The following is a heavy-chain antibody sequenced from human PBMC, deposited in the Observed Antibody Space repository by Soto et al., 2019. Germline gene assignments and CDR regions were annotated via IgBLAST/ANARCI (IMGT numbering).Heavy chain of an antibody. CDR1: GDSITSNSYF. D-gene: IGHD4-17*01. V-gene: IGHV4-39*02. Sequence: SETLSLTCTVSGDSITSNSYFWAWIRQPPGKGLEWIGCIYYTGSTYHNPSLKGRVDISVDTSNNQFSLKLSSVTAADTAVYYCARDPLYDYGDLSHVFDMWGQGTMVTVSS. J-gene: IGHJ3*02. CDR2: IYYTGST. CDR3: ARDPLYDYGDLSHVFDM.